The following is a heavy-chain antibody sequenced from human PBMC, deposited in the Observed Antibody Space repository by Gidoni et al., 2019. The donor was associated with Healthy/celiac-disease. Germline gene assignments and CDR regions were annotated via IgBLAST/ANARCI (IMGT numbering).Heavy chain of an antibody. Sequence: QVQLQESGPGVVKPSQTLSLTCSVSGCSISSGGYYWSWIRQHPGKGLEWIGYIYYSGSTYYNPSLKSRVTISVDTSKNQFSLKLFSGSAVDTAVYYCARDLVVGYHGSGSYYYYGMDVWGQGTTVTVSS. V-gene: IGHV4-31*03. CDR2: IYYSGST. CDR3: ARDLVVGYHGSGSYYYYGMDV. CDR1: GCSISSGGYY. D-gene: IGHD3-10*01. J-gene: IGHJ6*02.